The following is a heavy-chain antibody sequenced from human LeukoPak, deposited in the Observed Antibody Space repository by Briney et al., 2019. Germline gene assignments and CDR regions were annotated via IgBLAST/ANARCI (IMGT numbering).Heavy chain of an antibody. CDR3: ARTRYYYNSRSYGAPYYFDY. CDR1: GGSISSNSYY. J-gene: IGHJ4*02. V-gene: IGHV4-39*01. Sequence: KPSETLSLTCAVSGGSISSNSYYWGWIRQPPGKGLEWIGSIYYSGSNYYNPSLKSRVTISVDTSKNQFSLKLSSVTAADTAVYYCARTRYYYNSRSYGAPYYFDYWGQGTLVTVSS. D-gene: IGHD3-10*01. CDR2: IYYSGSN.